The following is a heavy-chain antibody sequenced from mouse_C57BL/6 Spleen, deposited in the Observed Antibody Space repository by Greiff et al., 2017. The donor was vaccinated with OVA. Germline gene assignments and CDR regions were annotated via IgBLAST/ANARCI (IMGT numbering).Heavy chain of an antibody. CDR3: ARGFSVVEYFEV. Sequence: VQLQQPGAELVKPGASVKLSCKASGYTFTSYWMHWVKQRPGQGLEWIGMIHPNSGSTNYNEKFKSKATLTVDKSSSTAYMQLSSLTSEDSAVYYCARGFSVVEYFEVWGTGTTVTVSS. D-gene: IGHD1-1*01. CDR1: GYTFTSYW. V-gene: IGHV1-64*01. CDR2: IHPNSGST. J-gene: IGHJ1*03.